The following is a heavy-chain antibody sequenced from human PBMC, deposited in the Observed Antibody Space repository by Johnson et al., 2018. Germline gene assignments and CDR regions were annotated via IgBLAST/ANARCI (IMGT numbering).Heavy chain of an antibody. J-gene: IGHJ6*02. CDR1: GFTFSSYA. Sequence: QVQLVQSGGGLVQPGGSLRLSCAASGFTFSSYAMSWVRQAPGKGLEWVAVISYDGSNKYYADSVKGRFTISRDNSKNTLYLQMNSLRAEDTAVYYCAKRGTTEVVVADFYYSYYGMDVWGQGTMVTVSS. D-gene: IGHD2-15*01. V-gene: IGHV3-30*18. CDR3: AKRGTTEVVVADFYYSYYGMDV. CDR2: ISYDGSNK.